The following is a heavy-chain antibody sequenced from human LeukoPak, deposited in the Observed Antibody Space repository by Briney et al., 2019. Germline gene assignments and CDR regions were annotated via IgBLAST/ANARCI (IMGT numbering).Heavy chain of an antibody. CDR3: AKVGGDVVPAGTFDY. D-gene: IGHD2-2*01. CDR2: TWSDGSNK. J-gene: IGHJ4*02. V-gene: IGHV3-33*06. CDR1: GFTFSNYA. Sequence: GTSLRLSCAASGFTFSNYAMHWVRQAPGKGLEWVALTWSDGSNKYYGDSVKDRFTISRDNSKNMLYLHMNSLRAEDTAVYYCAKVGGDVVPAGTFDYWGQGTLVTVSS.